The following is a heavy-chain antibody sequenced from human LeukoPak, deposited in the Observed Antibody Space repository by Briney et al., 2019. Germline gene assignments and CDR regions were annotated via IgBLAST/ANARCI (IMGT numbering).Heavy chain of an antibody. D-gene: IGHD2-2*01. Sequence: SVKVSCKASGDTFSSYAISWVRRAPGQGLEWMGGIIPIFGTANYAQKFQGRVTITADKSTSTAYMELSSLRSEDTAVYYCARGVVPAARGVFDYWGQGSLVTVSS. V-gene: IGHV1-69*06. CDR3: ARGVVPAARGVFDY. CDR2: IIPIFGTA. J-gene: IGHJ4*02. CDR1: GDTFSSYA.